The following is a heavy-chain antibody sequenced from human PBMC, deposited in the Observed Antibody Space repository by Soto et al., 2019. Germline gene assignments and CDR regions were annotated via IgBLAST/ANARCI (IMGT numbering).Heavy chain of an antibody. CDR1: GYNFTGNY. CDR2: INPRNGDT. CDR3: VRGGGVDVVTPTRIVFDY. J-gene: IGHJ4*02. D-gene: IGHD2-21*02. Sequence: QVQLVQSGAEVKKPGASVKVSCKVSGYNFTGNYMHWMRQAPGQGHEWMGWINPRNGDTDYAQKCQGRVTSTRDTSISTAYIDLSRLTSDDTAISFCVRGGGVDVVTPTRIVFDYWGQGTLLTVSS. V-gene: IGHV1-2*02.